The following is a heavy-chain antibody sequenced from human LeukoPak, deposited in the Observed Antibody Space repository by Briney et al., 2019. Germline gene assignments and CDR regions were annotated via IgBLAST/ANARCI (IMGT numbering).Heavy chain of an antibody. J-gene: IGHJ4*02. CDR3: ARLIDYTADY. Sequence: GGSLRLSCAASGFTVSSNYMSWVRQAPGKGLEWVSVIYSGVSTYYADSVKGRFTISRDNSKNTLYLQMNSLRAEDTAVYCCARLIDYTADYWGQGTLVTVSS. D-gene: IGHD3-16*01. CDR1: GFTVSSNY. CDR2: IYSGVST. V-gene: IGHV3-66*02.